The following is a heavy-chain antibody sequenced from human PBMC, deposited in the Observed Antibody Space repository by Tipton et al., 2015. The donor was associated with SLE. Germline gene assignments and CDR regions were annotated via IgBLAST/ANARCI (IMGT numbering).Heavy chain of an antibody. J-gene: IGHJ4*02. CDR2: ISYDGSNK. Sequence: SLRLSCAASGFTFSSYAMHWVRQAPGKGLEWVAVISYDGSNKYYAGSVKGRFTISRDNSKNTLYLQMNSLRAEDTAVYYCARDFGPGYVDTAGADYWGQGTLVTVSS. CDR3: ARDFGPGYVDTAGADY. V-gene: IGHV3-30*04. D-gene: IGHD5-18*01. CDR1: GFTFSSYA.